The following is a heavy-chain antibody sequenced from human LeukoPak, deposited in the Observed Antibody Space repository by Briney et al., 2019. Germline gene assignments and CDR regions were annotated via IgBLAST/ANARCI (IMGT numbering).Heavy chain of an antibody. CDR3: ATSLGDPQNIAFDI. Sequence: GGSLRLSCAASGFTFSSYAMHWVRQAPGKGLEWVAVISYDGSNKYYADSVKGRFTISRDNSENTLYLQMNSLRAEDTAVYYCATSLGDPQNIAFDIWGQGTMVTVSS. CDR2: ISYDGSNK. D-gene: IGHD3-16*01. CDR1: GFTFSSYA. J-gene: IGHJ3*02. V-gene: IGHV3-30-3*01.